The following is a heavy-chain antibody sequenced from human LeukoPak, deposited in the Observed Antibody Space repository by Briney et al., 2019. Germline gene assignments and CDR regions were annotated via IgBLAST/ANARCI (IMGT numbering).Heavy chain of an antibody. Sequence: PSETLSLTCTFSGGSISSHYWSWIRQPPGKGLEWIGYIYYSGSTNYNPSLKSRVTISVDTSKNQFSLKLSSVTAADTAVYYCARDKYYMDVWGKGTTVTVSS. CDR2: IYYSGST. CDR3: ARDKYYMDV. V-gene: IGHV4-59*11. J-gene: IGHJ6*03. CDR1: GGSISSHY.